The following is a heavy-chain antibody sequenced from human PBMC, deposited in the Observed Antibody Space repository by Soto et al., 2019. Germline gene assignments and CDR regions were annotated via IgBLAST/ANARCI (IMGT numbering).Heavy chain of an antibody. Sequence: GGSLRLSCAASGFTFSSYSMNWVRQAPGKGLEWVSSISSSSSYIYYADSVKGRFTISKDNAKNSLYLQMNSLRAEDTAVYYCARDRTMVRGVVDYWGQGTLVTVSS. D-gene: IGHD3-10*01. J-gene: IGHJ4*02. CDR2: ISSSSSYI. CDR1: GFTFSSYS. CDR3: ARDRTMVRGVVDY. V-gene: IGHV3-21*01.